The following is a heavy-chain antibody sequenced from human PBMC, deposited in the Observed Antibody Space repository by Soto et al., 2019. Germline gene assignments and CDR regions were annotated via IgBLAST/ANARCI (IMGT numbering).Heavy chain of an antibody. CDR2: IIPVFGRP. D-gene: IGHD5-12*01. Sequence: SVKVSCKASGGTFSSFGISWVRQAPGQGLEWMGGIIPVFGRPNYAQRFRGRLTITADESTNTSYMELIDLTSEDTAVYYCAREASGYDFWGR. V-gene: IGHV1-69*13. CDR3: AREASGYDF. J-gene: IGHJ2*01. CDR1: GGTFSSFG.